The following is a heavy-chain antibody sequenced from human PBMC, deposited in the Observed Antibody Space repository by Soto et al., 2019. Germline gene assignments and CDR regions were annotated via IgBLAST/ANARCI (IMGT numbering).Heavy chain of an antibody. CDR1: GGSLSRYY. CDR2: IYTSGST. V-gene: IGHV4-4*07. J-gene: IGHJ6*02. D-gene: IGHD2-15*01. Sequence: LAILSLICPVLGGSLSRYYGSWIRPPAGKGLEWIGRIYTSGSTNYNPSLKSRVTMSVDTSKNQFSLKLSSVTAADTAVYYCARDYGDCSGGSCSYYYYYGMDVWGQGTKVTFSS. CDR3: ARDYGDCSGGSCSYYYYYGMDV.